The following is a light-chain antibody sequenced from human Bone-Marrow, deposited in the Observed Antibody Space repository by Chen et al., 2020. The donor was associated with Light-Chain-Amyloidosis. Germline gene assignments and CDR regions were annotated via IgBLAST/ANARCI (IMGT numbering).Light chain of an antibody. CDR3: QQYNNWPLWT. V-gene: IGKV3-15*01. Sequence: EIVMTQSPATLSVSPGERATLSCRASQSVSRNLAWYQQKPGQAPRLLIYGAYTRATGIPARFRGSGYGTEFTLTISSLQSEDFAVYYCQQYNNWPLWTFGQGTKVEIK. J-gene: IGKJ1*01. CDR1: QSVSRN. CDR2: GAY.